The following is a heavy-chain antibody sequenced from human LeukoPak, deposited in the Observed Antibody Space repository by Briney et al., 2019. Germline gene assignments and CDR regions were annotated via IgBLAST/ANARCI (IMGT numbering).Heavy chain of an antibody. D-gene: IGHD3-22*01. V-gene: IGHV3-21*01. CDR1: GLGFSSFS. Sequence: GGSPRLSCAASGLGFSSFSFNWIRQAPGKGLEWVSSITPTTSYIYYADSVRGRFTISRENAKNSLYLQMNSLRAEDTAVYYCARLRRTSDSSGYYYYYDYWGQGTLVTVSS. CDR3: ARLRRTSDSSGYYYYYDY. J-gene: IGHJ4*02. CDR2: ITPTTSYI.